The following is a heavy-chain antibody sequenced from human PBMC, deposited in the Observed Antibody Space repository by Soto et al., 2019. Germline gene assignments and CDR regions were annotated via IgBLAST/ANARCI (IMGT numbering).Heavy chain of an antibody. CDR3: AKDYSAPSFGSGGSDPIRLPTTVTHYFDY. J-gene: IGHJ4*02. CDR1: GFTFSSYG. CDR2: ISYDGSNK. V-gene: IGHV3-30*18. D-gene: IGHD2-15*01. Sequence: GGSLRLSCAASGFTFSSYGMHWVRQAPGKGLEWVAVISYDGSNKYYADSVKGRFTISRDNSKNTLYLQMNSLRAADTAVYYCAKDYSAPSFGSGGSDPIRLPTTVTHYFDYWGQGTLVTVSS.